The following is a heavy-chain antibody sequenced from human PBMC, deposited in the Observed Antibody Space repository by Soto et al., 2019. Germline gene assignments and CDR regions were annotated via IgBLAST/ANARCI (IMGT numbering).Heavy chain of an antibody. Sequence: QVQLVESGGDLVKPGGSLRLSCAASGYTFSDYYMSWIRQAPGKGLEWISYIDTSGTKIYYADSVKARFTITRGNAKNSLYLEMNSLRDEDTAVYYCASHYDMWSGYLSPVDYWGQGTLVTVSS. CDR1: GYTFSDYY. D-gene: IGHD3-3*01. V-gene: IGHV3-11*01. J-gene: IGHJ4*02. CDR2: IDTSGTKI. CDR3: ASHYDMWSGYLSPVDY.